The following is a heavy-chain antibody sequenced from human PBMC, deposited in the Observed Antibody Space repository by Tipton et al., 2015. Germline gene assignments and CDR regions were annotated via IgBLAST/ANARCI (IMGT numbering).Heavy chain of an antibody. Sequence: VQLVQSGAEVKKSGESLKISCKASGYSFNNYWIGWVRQMPGKGLEWMGIIYPDDSDSTYSPSFRGLVTFSVDKSITTAYLQWSSLEASDTAMYYCARLGNLDWGDYWGQGTLVTVSS. CDR3: ARLGNLDWGDY. CDR2: IYPDDSDS. D-gene: IGHD7-27*01. J-gene: IGHJ4*02. CDR1: GYSFNNYW. V-gene: IGHV5-51*01.